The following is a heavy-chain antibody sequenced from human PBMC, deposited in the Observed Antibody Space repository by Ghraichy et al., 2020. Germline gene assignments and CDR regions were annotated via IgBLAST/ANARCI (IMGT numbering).Heavy chain of an antibody. CDR3: ARADGSSWYPRYFDY. J-gene: IGHJ4*02. CDR1: GFTFSSYA. D-gene: IGHD6-13*01. Sequence: GESLNISCAASGFTFSSYAMHWVRQAPGKGLEWVAVISYDGSNKYYADSVKGRFTISRDNSKNTLYLQMNSLRAEDTAVYYCARADGSSWYPRYFDYWGQGTLVTVSS. CDR2: ISYDGSNK. V-gene: IGHV3-30-3*01.